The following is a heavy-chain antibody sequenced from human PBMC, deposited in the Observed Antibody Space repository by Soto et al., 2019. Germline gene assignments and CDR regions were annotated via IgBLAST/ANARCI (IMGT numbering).Heavy chain of an antibody. D-gene: IGHD6-19*01. V-gene: IGHV5-10-1*01. CDR3: ARLGIAVEDYYYYGMDV. CDR2: IDPSDSYT. CDR1: GYSLTSYW. Sequence: PVESLKISCNGSGYSLTSYWISWVRQMPWKGLEWMGRIDPSDSYTNYSPSFQGHVTISADKSISTAYLQWSSLKASDTAMYYCARLGIAVEDYYYYGMDVWGQGTTVTVSS. J-gene: IGHJ6*02.